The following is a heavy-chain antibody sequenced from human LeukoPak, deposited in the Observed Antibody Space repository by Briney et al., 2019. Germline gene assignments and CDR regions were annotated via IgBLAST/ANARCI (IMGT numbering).Heavy chain of an antibody. CDR2: IYYTGST. J-gene: IGHJ4*02. Sequence: PSETLSLTCTVSGGSISSGSYYWSWIRQPAGKGLEWIGYIYYTGSTNYNPSLKSRVTISVDTSKNQFSLKLSSVTAADTAVYYCTHSLWFGEFMPRFDYWGQGTLVTVSS. V-gene: IGHV4-61*10. CDR1: GGSISSGSYY. CDR3: THSLWFGEFMPRFDY. D-gene: IGHD3-10*01.